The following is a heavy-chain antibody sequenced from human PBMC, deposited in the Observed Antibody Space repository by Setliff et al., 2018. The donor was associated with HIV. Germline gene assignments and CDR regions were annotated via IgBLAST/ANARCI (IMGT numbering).Heavy chain of an antibody. CDR1: GFSLSTSGVG. D-gene: IGHD2-8*01. CDR3: ARGGTNGAPGYYYMDV. V-gene: IGHV2-5*02. Sequence: SGPTLVNPTQTLTLTCTFSGFSLSTSGVGVGWIRQPPGKALEWLALIYWDDDKRYSPSLESRLTITKDTSKNQVVLTMTNMDPEDTAVYYCARGGTNGAPGYYYMDVWGKGTTVTVSS. CDR2: IYWDDDK. J-gene: IGHJ6*03.